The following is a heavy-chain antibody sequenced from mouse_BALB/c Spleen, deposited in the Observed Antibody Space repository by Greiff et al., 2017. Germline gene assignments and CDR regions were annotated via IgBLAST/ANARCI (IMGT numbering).Heavy chain of an antibody. D-gene: IGHD1-1*01. CDR2: ISNGGGST. Sequence: DVQLVESGGGLVQPGGSLKLSCAASGFTFSSYTMSWVRQTPEKRLEWVAYISNGGGSTYYPDTVKGRFTISRDNAKNTLYLQMSSLKSEDTAMYYCARDYYGSSYWYFDVWGAGTTVTVSS. CDR1: GFTFSSYT. CDR3: ARDYYGSSYWYFDV. V-gene: IGHV5-12-2*01. J-gene: IGHJ1*01.